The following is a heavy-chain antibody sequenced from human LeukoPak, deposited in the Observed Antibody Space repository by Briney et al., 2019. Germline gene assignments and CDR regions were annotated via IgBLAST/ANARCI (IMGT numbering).Heavy chain of an antibody. CDR2: INHSGST. CDR3: ARRYYYGSGSNQGSFDY. D-gene: IGHD3-10*01. Sequence: SETLSLTCAVYGGSFSGYYWSWIRQPPGKGLEWIGEINHSGSTNYNPSLKSRVTISVDTSKNQFSLKLSSVTAADTAVYYCARRYYYGSGSNQGSFDYWGQGTLVTVSS. CDR1: GGSFSGYY. J-gene: IGHJ4*02. V-gene: IGHV4-34*01.